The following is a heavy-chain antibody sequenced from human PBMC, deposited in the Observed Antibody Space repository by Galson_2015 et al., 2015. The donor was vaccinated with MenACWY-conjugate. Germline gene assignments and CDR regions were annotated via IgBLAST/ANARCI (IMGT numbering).Heavy chain of an antibody. D-gene: IGHD3-22*01. J-gene: IGHJ4*02. CDR3: TRLRGDDNSGDYYFLGNDY. Sequence: YAVSVNGRFTISRDDSKNTAYLQMSSLQTEDTAVYYCTRLRGDDNSGDYYFLGNDYWGQGTLVTVSS. V-gene: IGHV3-73*01.